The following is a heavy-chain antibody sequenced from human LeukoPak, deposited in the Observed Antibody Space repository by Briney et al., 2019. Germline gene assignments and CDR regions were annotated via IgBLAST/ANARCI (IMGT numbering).Heavy chain of an antibody. Sequence: GGSLRLSCAASGFTFSSYAMHWVRQAPGKGLEWVAVISYDGSNKYYADSVKGRFTISRDNAKNSLFLQIKSLRDEDTAVYYCARGRGYNYGYSDYWGQGTLVTVSS. CDR1: GFTFSSYA. D-gene: IGHD5-18*01. CDR3: ARGRGYNYGYSDY. J-gene: IGHJ4*02. V-gene: IGHV3-30-3*01. CDR2: ISYDGSNK.